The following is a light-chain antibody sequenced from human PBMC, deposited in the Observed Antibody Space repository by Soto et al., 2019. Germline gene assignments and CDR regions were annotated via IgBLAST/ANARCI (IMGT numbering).Light chain of an antibody. CDR3: QQDGSSPWT. CDR2: GAS. J-gene: IGKJ1*01. V-gene: IGKV3-20*01. Sequence: EIVLTQSPGTLSLSPGERATLSCRASQSVSSSYLAWYQQNPGQAPRLLIYGASSRATGIPDRFSGSGSGTDCTLNISRLEPEDFAVYYCQQDGSSPWTVAQANKVEIK. CDR1: QSVSSSY.